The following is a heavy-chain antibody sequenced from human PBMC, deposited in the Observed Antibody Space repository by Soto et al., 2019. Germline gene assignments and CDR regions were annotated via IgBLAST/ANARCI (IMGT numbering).Heavy chain of an antibody. D-gene: IGHD3-22*01. CDR2: SSYSGST. CDR3: ARDALSRDSI. V-gene: IGHV4-31*03. CDR1: GGSISSGGYY. J-gene: IGHJ4*02. Sequence: QVQLQESGPGLVKPSQTLSLTCTVSGGSISSGGYYWSWIRQHPGKGLEWIGYSSYSGSTYYNPSLESRVTISVDTSKHQFSLKLSSVTAADTAVYYCARDALSRDSIWGQGTLVTVSS.